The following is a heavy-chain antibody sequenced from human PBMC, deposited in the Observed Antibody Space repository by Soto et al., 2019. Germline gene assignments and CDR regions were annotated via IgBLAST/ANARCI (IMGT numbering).Heavy chain of an antibody. J-gene: IGHJ6*02. CDR1: GGCVSSGSYY. CDR3: ARARVAARPYYYYYYGMDV. Sequence: PSETLSLTCTVSGGCVSSGSYYWSWIRQPPGKGLEWIGYIYYSGSTNYNPSLKSRVTISVDTSKNQFSLKLSSVTAADTAVYYCARARVAARPYYYYYYGMDVWGQGTTVTVSS. D-gene: IGHD6-6*01. CDR2: IYYSGST. V-gene: IGHV4-61*01.